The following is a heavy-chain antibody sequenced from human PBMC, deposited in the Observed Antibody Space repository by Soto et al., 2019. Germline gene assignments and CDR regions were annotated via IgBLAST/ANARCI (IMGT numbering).Heavy chain of an antibody. J-gene: IGHJ4*02. Sequence: SETLSLSCTVSGDSISDYYWSWIRQPPGKGLEWIGYIYHSGSTYYNPSLKSRVTISLDASKIQFSLKLNSVAAADTAVYYCARASRNYFAYWGQGTLVTVSS. CDR3: ARASRNYFAY. CDR2: IYHSGST. V-gene: IGHV4-59*01. CDR1: GDSISDYY.